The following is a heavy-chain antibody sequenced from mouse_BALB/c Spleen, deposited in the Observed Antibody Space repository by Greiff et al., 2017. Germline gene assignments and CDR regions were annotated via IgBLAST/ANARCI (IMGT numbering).Heavy chain of an antibody. V-gene: IGHV1-5*01. D-gene: IGHD2-4*01. CDR3: TGSTMITTSFAMDY. Sequence: VQLKESGTVLARPGASVKMSCKASGYTFTSYWMHWVKQRPGQGLEWIGAIYPGNSDTSYNQKFKGKAKLTAVTSTSTAYMELSSLTNEDSAVYYCTGSTMITTSFAMDYWGQGTSVTVSS. J-gene: IGHJ4*01. CDR2: IYPGNSDT. CDR1: GYTFTSYW.